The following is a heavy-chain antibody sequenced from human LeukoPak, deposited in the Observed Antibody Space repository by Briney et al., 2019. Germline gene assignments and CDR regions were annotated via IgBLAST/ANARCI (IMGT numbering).Heavy chain of an antibody. V-gene: IGHV4-39*01. CDR3: ARHPDYPCSSWGWFDP. D-gene: IGHD6-13*01. J-gene: IGHJ5*02. CDR1: GGSISSSSYY. Sequence: PSETLSLTCTVSGGSISSSSYYWGWIRQPPGKGLEWIGSIYYSGSTYYNPSLKSRVTISVDTSKNQFSLKLSSVTAADTAVYYCARHPDYPCSSWGWFDPWGQGTLVTVSS. CDR2: IYYSGST.